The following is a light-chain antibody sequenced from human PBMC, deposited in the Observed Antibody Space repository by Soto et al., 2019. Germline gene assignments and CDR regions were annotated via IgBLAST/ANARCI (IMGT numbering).Light chain of an antibody. Sequence: IQMTHSPSSLSASVGDRVTITXXASQSMSSWLAWYQQKPGKAPKLLIYDASSLESGVPSRFSGSGSGTDFTLTISSLQSEDLAVYHCQQYNKWPQTFGQGTKVDI. CDR2: DAS. CDR1: QSMSSW. V-gene: IGKV1-5*01. J-gene: IGKJ1*01. CDR3: QQYNKWPQT.